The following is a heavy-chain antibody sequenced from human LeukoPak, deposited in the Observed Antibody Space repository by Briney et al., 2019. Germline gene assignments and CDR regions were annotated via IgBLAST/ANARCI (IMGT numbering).Heavy chain of an antibody. CDR2: IYPDDSDT. J-gene: IGHJ4*02. CDR3: AIIYADSRAFDY. V-gene: IGHV5-51*01. Sequence: KHGESLKISCKGSGDSFTTYWIAWVRQMPGKGLDWMGIIYPDDSDTRYSPSFQGQVTISADKSISTAYLQWGSLKASDTATYYCAIIYADSRAFDYWGQGTLVTVSS. D-gene: IGHD4-17*01. CDR1: GDSFTTYW.